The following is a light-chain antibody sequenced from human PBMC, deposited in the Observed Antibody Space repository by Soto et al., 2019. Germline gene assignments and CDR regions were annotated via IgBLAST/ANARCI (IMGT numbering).Light chain of an antibody. Sequence: QSVLTQPPSASGSPGQSVTISCTGTSSDVGSYKFVSWYQLHPGNAPKLIIYEVNVRPSGVPDRFSGSKSGNTASLTVSGLQVEDEADYYCSSYGGRSNLVFGGGTKLTVL. V-gene: IGLV2-8*01. J-gene: IGLJ2*01. CDR1: SSDVGSYKF. CDR3: SSYGGRSNLV. CDR2: EVN.